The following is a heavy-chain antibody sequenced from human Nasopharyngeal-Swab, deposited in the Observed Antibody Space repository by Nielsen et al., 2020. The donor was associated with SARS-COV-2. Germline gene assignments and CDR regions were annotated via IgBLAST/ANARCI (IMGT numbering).Heavy chain of an antibody. CDR3: ARYCPFGGDVDF. Sequence: SRAAAGFFISSYVMHWVRKAPEKVQEWVAVIWYDGSNKYYADSVKGRFTIARDNSKNTLYLQMNSLRAEATSVYYCARYCPFGGDVDFWGQGTLVTVSS. V-gene: IGHV3-33*01. J-gene: IGHJ4*02. CDR2: IWYDGSNK. D-gene: IGHD3-10*01. CDR1: GFFISSYV.